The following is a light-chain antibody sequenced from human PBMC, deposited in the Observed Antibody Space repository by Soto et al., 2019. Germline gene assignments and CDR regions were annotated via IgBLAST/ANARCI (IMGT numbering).Light chain of an antibody. CDR2: EVT. J-gene: IGLJ1*01. CDR1: SSDVGGYHY. CDR3: SAYTTRSAV. Sequence: QSVLTQPASVSGSPGQSITISCTGTSSDVGGYHYVSWYQQLPGKAPKLMIYEVTKRPSGVSNRFSGSKSDNTASLTISGPQAEGEADYYCSAYTTRSAVFGTGTKVTVL. V-gene: IGLV2-14*01.